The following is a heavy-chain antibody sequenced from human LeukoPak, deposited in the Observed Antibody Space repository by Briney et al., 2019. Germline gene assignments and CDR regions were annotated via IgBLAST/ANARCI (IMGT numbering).Heavy chain of an antibody. Sequence: GESLKISCKGSGSSFTNYWIAWVRQLPGKGPEWMGIIYPGDSDTRYSPSFQGQVTISADKSITTAYLQWSGLKASDTAIYYCARVSGGYFQEWGQGTLVTVSS. CDR2: IYPGDSDT. CDR1: GSSFTNYW. D-gene: IGHD3-10*01. CDR3: ARVSGGYFQE. V-gene: IGHV5-51*01. J-gene: IGHJ1*01.